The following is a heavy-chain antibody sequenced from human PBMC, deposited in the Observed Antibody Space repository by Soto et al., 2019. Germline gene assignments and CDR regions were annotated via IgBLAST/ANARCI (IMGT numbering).Heavy chain of an antibody. J-gene: IGHJ4*02. V-gene: IGHV3-7*04. D-gene: IGHD1-26*01. CDR1: ESTVSRDW. CDR2: INQDGSEK. Sequence: EVHLVESGGGLVQPGGSLRLSCAIFESTVSRDWMNWVRQAPGKGLEWVAHINQDGSEKYYVDSVKGRFTISRDNAKKSLYLQMKRLRPADTAMYYCSGGVGDAFWGQGTLVTVSS. CDR3: SGGVGDAF.